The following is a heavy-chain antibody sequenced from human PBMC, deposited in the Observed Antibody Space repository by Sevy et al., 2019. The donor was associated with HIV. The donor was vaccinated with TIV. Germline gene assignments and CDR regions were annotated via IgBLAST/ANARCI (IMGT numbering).Heavy chain of an antibody. CDR3: ARDGRGISAFDI. CDR1: EFTFSSHA. V-gene: IGHV3-23*01. Sequence: GGSLRLSCAASEFTFSSHAVSWVRQAPGKGLEGVSAISGNGEKRHYADSVGGRFTISRDNFKNTLYLQMNSLRAEDTALYYCARDGRGISAFDIWGQGTMVTVSS. CDR2: ISGNGEKR. J-gene: IGHJ3*02. D-gene: IGHD3-3*02.